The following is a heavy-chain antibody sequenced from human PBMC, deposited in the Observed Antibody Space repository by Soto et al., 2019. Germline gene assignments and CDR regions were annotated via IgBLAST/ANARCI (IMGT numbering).Heavy chain of an antibody. V-gene: IGHV3-33*01. Sequence: QEQLVESGGGVVQPGRSLRLSCAASGFTFSNYGVHWVRQAPGKGLEWVAVIWYDGDGEYYADSVKGRFTISRDNSKTTVTLQRNSLRAEVTSVYYGARDWGGPTRMRVVPPDSWGQGTLVTVSS. CDR3: ARDWGGPTRMRVVPPDS. CDR1: GFTFSNYG. D-gene: IGHD2-21*01. J-gene: IGHJ4*02. CDR2: IWYDGDGE.